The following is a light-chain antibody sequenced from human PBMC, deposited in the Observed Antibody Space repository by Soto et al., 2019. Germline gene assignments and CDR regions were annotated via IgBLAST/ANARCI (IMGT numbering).Light chain of an antibody. Sequence: QSVLTQPASVSGSPGQSITISCTGTSSDTGAYNFVSWYQQHPGKAPKLMLYDVNIRPSGVSNRFSGSKSGNTASLTISGLQAEDEADYYCTSWTTSTTMIFGGGTKL. CDR2: DVN. CDR1: SSDTGAYNF. CDR3: TSWTTSTTMI. J-gene: IGLJ2*01. V-gene: IGLV2-14*03.